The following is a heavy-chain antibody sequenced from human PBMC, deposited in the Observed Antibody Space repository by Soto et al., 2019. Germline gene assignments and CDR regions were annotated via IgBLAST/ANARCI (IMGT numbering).Heavy chain of an antibody. V-gene: IGHV4-31*03. Sequence: SETLSLTCTVSGGSISSGGYYWSWIRQHPGKGLEWIGYIYYSGSTYYNPSLKSRVTISVDTSKNQFSLKLSSVTAADTAVYYCAVRKGDFWSGYLDYWGQGTLVTVSS. CDR2: IYYSGST. D-gene: IGHD3-3*01. CDR1: GGSISSGGYY. J-gene: IGHJ4*02. CDR3: AVRKGDFWSGYLDY.